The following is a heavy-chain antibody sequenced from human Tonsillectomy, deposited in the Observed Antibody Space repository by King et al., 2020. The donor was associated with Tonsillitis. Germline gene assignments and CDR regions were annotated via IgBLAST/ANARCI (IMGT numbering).Heavy chain of an antibody. CDR3: ARDQGAARSWAHYGMDV. CDR1: GGTFSGYA. J-gene: IGHJ6*02. V-gene: IGHV1-69*01. D-gene: IGHD1-26*01. CDR2: IIPIFGTA. Sequence: VQLVESGAEVKKPGSSVKVSCKASGGTFSGYAISWVRQAPGQGLEWMGGIIPIFGTANYAQKFQGRVTITADESTSTAYMELSSLRSEDTAVYYCARDQGAARSWAHYGMDVWGQGTTVTVSS.